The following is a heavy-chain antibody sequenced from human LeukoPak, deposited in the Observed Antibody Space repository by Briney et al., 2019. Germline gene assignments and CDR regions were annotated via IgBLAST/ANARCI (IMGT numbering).Heavy chain of an antibody. CDR2: ISSSDDTT. Sequence: GGSLRLSCAASGFTFSSYGMSWVRQAPGKGLEWVSSISSSDDTTYFADSVKGRFTISRDNSKNTLYLQMNSLRAEDPAVYFCAKARFSRLYYFDYWGQGTLVPVSS. D-gene: IGHD3-16*01. J-gene: IGHJ4*02. CDR1: GFTFSSYG. CDR3: AKARFSRLYYFDY. V-gene: IGHV3-23*01.